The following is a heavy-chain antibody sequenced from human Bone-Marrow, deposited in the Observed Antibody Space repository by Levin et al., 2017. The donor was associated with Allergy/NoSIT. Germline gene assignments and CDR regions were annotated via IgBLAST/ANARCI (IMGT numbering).Heavy chain of an antibody. D-gene: IGHD1-26*01. CDR3: ARDGWHSGGYLDY. CDR2: IFYAGST. Sequence: SCTVSGGSISSSSYYWGWVRQPPGKGLEWIGSIFYAGSTYYNPSLKSRVTMSVDTSKNQFSLKLSSVTAADTAVYYCARDGWHSGGYLDYWGQGTRVTVSS. V-gene: IGHV4-39*07. J-gene: IGHJ4*02. CDR1: GGSISSSSYY.